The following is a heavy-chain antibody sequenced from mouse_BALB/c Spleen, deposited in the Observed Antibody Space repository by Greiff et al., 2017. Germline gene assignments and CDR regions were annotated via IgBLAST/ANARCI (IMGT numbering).Heavy chain of an antibody. Sequence: VQLQQSGAELAKPGASVKMSCKASGYTFTSYWMHWVKQRPGQGLEWIGYINPSTGYTEYNQKFKDKATLTADKSSSTAYMQLSSLTSEDSAVYYCARDWDCDYWGQGTTLTVSS. CDR2: INPSTGYT. J-gene: IGHJ2*01. CDR1: GYTFTSYW. V-gene: IGHV1-7*01. D-gene: IGHD4-1*01. CDR3: ARDWDCDY.